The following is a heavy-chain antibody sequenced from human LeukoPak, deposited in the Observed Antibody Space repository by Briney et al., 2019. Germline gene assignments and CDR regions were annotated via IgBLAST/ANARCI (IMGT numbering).Heavy chain of an antibody. J-gene: IGHJ4*02. Sequence: ASVKVSCKASGYTFSSYGISWVRQVPGQGLEWMGWISNYNGNTNYAQKVQGRVTMTTDTSTSTAYMELRSLRSDDTALYYCARDPRYRGYCSSTSCHWMDYWGQGTLVTVSS. CDR3: ARDPRYRGYCSSTSCHWMDY. CDR1: GYTFSSYG. CDR2: ISNYNGNT. V-gene: IGHV1-18*04. D-gene: IGHD2-2*01.